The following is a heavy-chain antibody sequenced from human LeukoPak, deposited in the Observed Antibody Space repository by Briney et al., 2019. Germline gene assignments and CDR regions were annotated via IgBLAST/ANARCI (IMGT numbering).Heavy chain of an antibody. J-gene: IGHJ4*02. CDR2: IYYSGST. Sequence: SETLSLTCTVSDGSISSGGYYWSWIRQHPGKGLEWIGYIYYSGSTYYNPSLKSRVTISVDTSKNQFSLKLSSVTAADTAVYYCARALGYYDSSGYEDYWGQGTLVTVSS. D-gene: IGHD3-22*01. CDR3: ARALGYYDSSGYEDY. CDR1: DGSISSGGYY. V-gene: IGHV4-31*03.